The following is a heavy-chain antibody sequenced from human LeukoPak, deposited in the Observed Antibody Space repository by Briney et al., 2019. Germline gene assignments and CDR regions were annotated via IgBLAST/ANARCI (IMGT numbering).Heavy chain of an antibody. J-gene: IGHJ5*02. CDR1: GYTFTGHY. CDR2: INPNSGGT. D-gene: IGHD3-22*01. V-gene: IGHV1-2*02. Sequence: GASVKVSRKASGYTFTGHYMHWVRQAPGQGLEWMGWINPNSGGTNYAQKFQGRVTMTRDTSISTAYMELSRLRSDDTAVYYCARDGGSGYPDLNWFDPWGQGTLVTVSS. CDR3: ARDGGSGYPDLNWFDP.